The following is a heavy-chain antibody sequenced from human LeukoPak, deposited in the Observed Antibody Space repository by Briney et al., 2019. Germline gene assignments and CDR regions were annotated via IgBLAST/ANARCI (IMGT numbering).Heavy chain of an antibody. Sequence: PGGSLRLSCAASGFTFSSYDMHWVRHATGKGLEWVSAIGTAGDTYYPGSVKGRFTISGENAKNSLYLQMNSLRAGDTAVYYCARRSSGWNGEYYFDYWGQGTLVTVSS. J-gene: IGHJ4*02. V-gene: IGHV3-13*01. D-gene: IGHD6-19*01. CDR2: IGTAGDT. CDR1: GFTFSSYD. CDR3: ARRSSGWNGEYYFDY.